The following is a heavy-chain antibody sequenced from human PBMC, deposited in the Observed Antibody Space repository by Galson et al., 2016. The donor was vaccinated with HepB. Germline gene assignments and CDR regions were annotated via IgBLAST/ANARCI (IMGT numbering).Heavy chain of an antibody. D-gene: IGHD3-22*01. V-gene: IGHV1-2*02. CDR3: ARDDNYDTIDF. CDR1: GGTFSNYA. J-gene: IGHJ4*02. CDR2: INTNRGAT. Sequence: SVKVSCKASGGTFSNYAVSWVRQAPGLGLEWMGWINTNRGATIYAQKFQDRVTMTRDASINTAYMELSGLRSDDTAVYYCARDDNYDTIDFWGQGTLVTVSS.